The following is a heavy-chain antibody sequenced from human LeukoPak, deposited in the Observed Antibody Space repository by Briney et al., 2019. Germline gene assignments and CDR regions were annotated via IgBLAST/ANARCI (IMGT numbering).Heavy chain of an antibody. CDR1: GGSISSSSYY. J-gene: IGHJ3*02. Sequence: SETLSLTCTVSGGSISSSSYYWGWIRQPPGKGLEWIGSIYYSGSTYYNPSLKSRVTISVDTSKNQFSLKLSSVTAADTAVYYCARDPPQVGQWLPTGGAFDIWGQGAMVTVSS. CDR2: IYYSGST. V-gene: IGHV4-39*07. D-gene: IGHD6-19*01. CDR3: ARDPPQVGQWLPTGGAFDI.